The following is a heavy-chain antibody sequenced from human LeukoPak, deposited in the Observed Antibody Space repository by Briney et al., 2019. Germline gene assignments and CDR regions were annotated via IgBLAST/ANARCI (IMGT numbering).Heavy chain of an antibody. CDR1: GFTFRSYG. D-gene: IGHD5-18*01. Sequence: GGSLRLSCTASGFTFRSYGIHWVRQAPGQGLEWVAFIRYDGTDKYYADSVKGRFTISRDNSKNTLYLQMNSLRTEDTAVYYCAKDRGYSYGYSDLWGRGTLVTVSS. CDR2: IRYDGTDK. CDR3: AKDRGYSYGYSDL. J-gene: IGHJ2*01. V-gene: IGHV3-30*02.